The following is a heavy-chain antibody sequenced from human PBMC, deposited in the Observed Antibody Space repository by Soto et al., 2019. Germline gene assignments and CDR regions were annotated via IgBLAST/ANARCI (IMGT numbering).Heavy chain of an antibody. CDR3: ARAHTYYDSSGYYLPYFDY. J-gene: IGHJ4*02. CDR1: GGSISSSNW. V-gene: IGHV4-4*02. Sequence: PSETLSLTCAVSGGSISSSNWWSWVRQPPGKGLEWIGEIYHSGSTNYNPSLKSRVTISVDKSKNQFSLKLSSVTAADTAVYYCARAHTYYDSSGYYLPYFDYWGQGTLVTVSA. D-gene: IGHD3-22*01. CDR2: IYHSGST.